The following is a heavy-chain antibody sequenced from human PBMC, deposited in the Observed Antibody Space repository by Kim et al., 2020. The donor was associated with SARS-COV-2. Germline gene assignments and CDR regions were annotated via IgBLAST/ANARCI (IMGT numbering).Heavy chain of an antibody. V-gene: IGHV4-39*01. CDR1: GGSISSSRYY. CDR3: ARLIYDISGYSDY. J-gene: IGHJ4*02. Sequence: SETLSLTCSVSGGSISSSRYYWGWIRQPPGKGLEWIGSVYYSGSTHYNPSLKSRVTILVDTSKNQFSLKLSSVTAADTAAYYCARLIYDISGYSDYWGQGTLVTVSS. CDR2: VYYSGST. D-gene: IGHD3-22*01.